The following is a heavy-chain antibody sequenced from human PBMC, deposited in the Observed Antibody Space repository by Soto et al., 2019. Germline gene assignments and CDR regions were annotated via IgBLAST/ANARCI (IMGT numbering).Heavy chain of an antibody. Sequence: LGGPQRHSCAVSGFTFSSYGLSWVRQAPGKGLEWVSAISGSGGSTYYADSVKGRFTISRDNSKNTLYLQMNSLRAEDTAVYYCAKLVDCSSTSCYGNWFDPWGQGTLVTVSS. V-gene: IGHV3-23*01. CDR1: GFTFSSYG. D-gene: IGHD2-2*01. J-gene: IGHJ5*02. CDR3: AKLVDCSSTSCYGNWFDP. CDR2: ISGSGGST.